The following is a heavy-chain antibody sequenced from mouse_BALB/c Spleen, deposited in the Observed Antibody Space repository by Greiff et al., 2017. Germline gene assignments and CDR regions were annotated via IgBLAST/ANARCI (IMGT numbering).Heavy chain of an antibody. D-gene: IGHD1-1*01. V-gene: IGHV1S56*01. CDR3: ARSDITTVATFAY. CDR2: IYPGDGST. Sequence: QVQLKESGPELVKPGALVKISCKASGYTFPSYDINWVKQRPGQGLEWIGWIYPGDGSTKYNEKFKGKATLTADKSSSTAYMQLSSLTSENSAVYFCARSDITTVATFAYWGQGTLVTVSA. CDR1: GYTFPSYD. J-gene: IGHJ3*01.